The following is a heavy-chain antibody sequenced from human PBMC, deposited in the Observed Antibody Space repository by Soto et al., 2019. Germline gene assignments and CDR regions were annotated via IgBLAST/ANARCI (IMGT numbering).Heavy chain of an antibody. D-gene: IGHD2-8*01. CDR3: AMGCTNGVCYADYYGMDV. CDR1: GGSFSGYY. J-gene: IGHJ6*02. V-gene: IGHV4-34*01. CDR2: INHSGST. Sequence: PSETLSLTCAVYGGSFSGYYWSWIRQPPGKGLEWMGEINHSGSTNYNPSLKSRVTISVDTSKNQFSLKLSSVTAADTAVYYCAMGCTNGVCYADYYGMDVWGQGTTVTVSS.